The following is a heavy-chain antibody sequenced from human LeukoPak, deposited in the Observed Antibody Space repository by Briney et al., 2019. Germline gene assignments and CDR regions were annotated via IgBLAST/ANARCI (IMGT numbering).Heavy chain of an antibody. CDR3: ARQNSDSSGYPYFDY. D-gene: IGHD3-22*01. CDR1: GHSFSNYW. V-gene: IGHV5-51*01. CDR2: IYPGDSDT. J-gene: IGHJ4*02. Sequence: GGSLKISCKGSGHSFSNYWIGWVRQMSGKGLEWMGIIYPGDSDTRYSPSFQGQVTISADKSISTAYLQWSSLKASDTAMYYCARQNSDSSGYPYFDYWGQGTLVTVSS.